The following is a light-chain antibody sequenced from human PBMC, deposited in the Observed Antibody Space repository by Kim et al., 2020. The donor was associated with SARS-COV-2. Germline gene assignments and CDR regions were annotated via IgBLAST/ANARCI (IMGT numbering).Light chain of an antibody. J-gene: IGKJ2*01. Sequence: SPGERATLSCRASQSISNDFLAWYQQRLGQAPRLIIYGVSKRATGIPDRFSGGGAGRDFALSISRVEPEDFAVYYCQQYGGSPPYAFGPGTKLEI. CDR1: QSISNDF. CDR2: GVS. CDR3: QQYGGSPPYA. V-gene: IGKV3-20*01.